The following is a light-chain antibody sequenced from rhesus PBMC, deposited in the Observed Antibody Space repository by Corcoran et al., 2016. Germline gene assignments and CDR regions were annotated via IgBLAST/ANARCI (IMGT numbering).Light chain of an antibody. CDR1: QGINIY. CDR2: YAS. CDR3: QQHDDYPWS. J-gene: IGKJ1*01. V-gene: IGKV1S14*01. Sequence: DLQMTQSPSSLSATVGETVTITCRASQGINIYLAWYQQRSGKLPKPLIFYASKLKSGVPSRFSGSGSGTEFSLTISSLQPEDFAIYFCQQHDDYPWSFGQVTRLEI.